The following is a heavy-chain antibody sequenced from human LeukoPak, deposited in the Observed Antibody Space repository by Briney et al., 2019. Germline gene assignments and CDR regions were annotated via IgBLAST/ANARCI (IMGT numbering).Heavy chain of an antibody. CDR1: KFTFSDYS. CDR3: ARDVRGAYFDY. V-gene: IGHV3-21*04. CDR2: ISSIRNYI. J-gene: IGHJ4*02. Sequence: GGSLRLSCAASKFTFSDYSMSWVRQAPGKGLEWVSSISSIRNYIYYADSVKGRFTVSRDNSKNTLYLQMNSLRAEDTAVYYCARDVRGAYFDYWGQGTLVTVSS. D-gene: IGHD3-10*02.